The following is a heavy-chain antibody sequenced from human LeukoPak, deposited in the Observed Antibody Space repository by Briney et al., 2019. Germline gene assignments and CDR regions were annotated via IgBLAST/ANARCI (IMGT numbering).Heavy chain of an antibody. J-gene: IGHJ4*02. V-gene: IGHV3-23*01. CDR1: GFTFSSSA. CDR2: IRGSGSGGSP. CDR3: ARGLYCTNGVCSDY. Sequence: GGSLRLSCAASGFTFSSSAMSWVRQAPGKGLEWVSSIRGSGSGGSPYYASSVKGRFTISRGDAKNSLYLQMNSRTAEDMAVYYCARGLYCTNGVCSDYWGQGTLVTVSS. D-gene: IGHD2-8*01.